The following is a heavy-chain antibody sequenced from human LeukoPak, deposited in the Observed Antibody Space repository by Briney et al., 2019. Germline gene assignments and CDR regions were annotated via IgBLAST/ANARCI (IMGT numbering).Heavy chain of an antibody. Sequence: SGGSLRLSCAASGFTFSSYEMNWVRQAPGKGLEWVSYISSSGSTIYYADSVKGRFTISRDNAKNSLYLQMNSLRAEATAVYYCARDSYSSSWYWDYWGQGTLVTVSS. V-gene: IGHV3-48*03. D-gene: IGHD6-13*01. CDR2: ISSSGSTI. CDR1: GFTFSSYE. J-gene: IGHJ4*02. CDR3: ARDSYSSSWYWDY.